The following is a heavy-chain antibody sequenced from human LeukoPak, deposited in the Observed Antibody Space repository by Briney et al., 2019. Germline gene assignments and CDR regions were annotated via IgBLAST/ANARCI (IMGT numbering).Heavy chain of an antibody. Sequence: GGSLRLSCAASGFTFSTFAMTWVRQAPGKGLEWVSLISGSGGIIYYADSVNGRFTISRDNSKNTLYLQMHNLRAEDTAVYYCAARPGEVAVPFDYWGQGTLVTASS. CDR3: AARPGEVAVPFDY. CDR1: GFTFSTFA. J-gene: IGHJ4*02. V-gene: IGHV3-23*01. CDR2: ISGSGGII. D-gene: IGHD2-15*01.